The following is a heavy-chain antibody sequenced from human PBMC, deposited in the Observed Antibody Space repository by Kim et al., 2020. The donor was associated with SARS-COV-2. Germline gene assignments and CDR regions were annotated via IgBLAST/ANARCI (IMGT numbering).Heavy chain of an antibody. Sequence: GKGRFTISRDNSKNTLYLQMNSLRAEDTAVYYCARDAQQLKGYYHYGMDVWGQGTTVTVSS. D-gene: IGHD6-13*01. CDR3: ARDAQQLKGYYHYGMDV. J-gene: IGHJ6*02. V-gene: IGHV3-30*07.